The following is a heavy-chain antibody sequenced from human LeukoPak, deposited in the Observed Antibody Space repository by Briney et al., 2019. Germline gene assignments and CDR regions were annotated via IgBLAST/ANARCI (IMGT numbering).Heavy chain of an antibody. CDR3: ARYDISESYGMDV. CDR2: INPSGGST. Sequence: ASVKASCKASGYTFTSYYMHWVRQAPGQGLEWMGIINPSGGSTSYAQKFQGRVTVTRDTSTSTVYMELSSLRSEDTAVYYCARYDISESYGMDVWGQGTTVTVSS. J-gene: IGHJ6*02. V-gene: IGHV1-46*01. CDR1: GYTFTSYY. D-gene: IGHD3-9*01.